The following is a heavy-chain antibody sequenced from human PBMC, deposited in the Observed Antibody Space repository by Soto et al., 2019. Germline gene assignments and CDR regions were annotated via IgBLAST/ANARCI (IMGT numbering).Heavy chain of an antibody. J-gene: IGHJ4*02. CDR2: IYYSGST. CDR3: ARWRRSSAGFDY. CDR1: GGSISSGGYY. Sequence: SETLSLTCTVSGGSISSGGYYWSWIRQHPGKGLEWIGYIYYSGSTYYNPSLKSRVTISVDTSKNQFSLKLSSVTAADTAVYYCARWRRSSAGFDYWGQGTLVTVSS. V-gene: IGHV4-31*03. D-gene: IGHD2-15*01.